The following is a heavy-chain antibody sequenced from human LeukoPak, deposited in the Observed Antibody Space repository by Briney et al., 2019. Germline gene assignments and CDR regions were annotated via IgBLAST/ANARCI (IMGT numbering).Heavy chain of an antibody. CDR3: ARGNGYYDYVWGSDTYYFDY. CDR2: ISAYNGNT. CDR1: GYTFTSYG. J-gene: IGHJ4*02. Sequence: ASVKVSCKASGYTFTSYGISWVRQAPGQGLEWMGWISAYNGNTNYAQKLQGRVTMTTDTSTSTAYMELRSLRSDDTAVYYCARGNGYYDYVWGSDTYYFDYRGQGTLVTVSS. V-gene: IGHV1-18*01. D-gene: IGHD3-16*01.